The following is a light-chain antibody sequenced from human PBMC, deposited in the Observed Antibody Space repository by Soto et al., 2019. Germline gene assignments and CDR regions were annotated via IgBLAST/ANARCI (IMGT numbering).Light chain of an antibody. Sequence: EIVLTQTPGTLSLSPGERATLSCRASQSVGSSYLAWYQQKPGQAPRILIYGESSRATGIPDRLSGSGSGTDLNLTISRLQPEDSATYYCLKDFSYPRTCGQGTKVDIK. V-gene: IGKV3-20*01. CDR3: LKDFSYPRT. J-gene: IGKJ1*01. CDR1: QSVGSSY. CDR2: GES.